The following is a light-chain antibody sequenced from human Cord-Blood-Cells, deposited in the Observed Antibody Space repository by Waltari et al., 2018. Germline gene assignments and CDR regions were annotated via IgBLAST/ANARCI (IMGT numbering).Light chain of an antibody. CDR1: QSVSSN. Sequence: EIVMTQSPATLSVSPGESATLSCRASQSVSSNLAWYQQKPGQAPRLLIYGASTRATGITARFICSGSGTEFTLTISSLQSEDFAVYYCQQYNNWPLTFGGGTKVEIK. CDR2: GAS. J-gene: IGKJ4*01. V-gene: IGKV3-15*01. CDR3: QQYNNWPLT.